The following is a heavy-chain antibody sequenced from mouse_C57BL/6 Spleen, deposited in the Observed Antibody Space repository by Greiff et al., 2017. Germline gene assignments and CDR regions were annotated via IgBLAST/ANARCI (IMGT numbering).Heavy chain of an antibody. CDR1: GYTFTSYW. CDR2: IYPGSGST. Sequence: VQLQQPGAELVKPGASVKMSCKASGYTFTSYWITWVKQRPGHGLEWIGDIYPGSGSTNYNEKFKSKATLTVDTSSSTAYMQLSSLPSEDSAVYDCALDSSDYFDYWGQGTTLTVSS. V-gene: IGHV1-55*01. J-gene: IGHJ2*01. CDR3: ALDSSDYFDY. D-gene: IGHD3-2*02.